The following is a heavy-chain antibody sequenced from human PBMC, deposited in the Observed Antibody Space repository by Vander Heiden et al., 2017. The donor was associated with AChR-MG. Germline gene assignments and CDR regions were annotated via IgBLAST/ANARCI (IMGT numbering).Heavy chain of an antibody. V-gene: IGHV3-53*01. J-gene: IGHJ5*02. CDR3: ARDYYDSSGYYRSA. D-gene: IGHD3-22*01. CDR2: IYSGGST. CDR1: GFTVSSNY. Sequence: EVQLVESGGGLTQPAGSLRLSCPDSGFTVSSNYMSWVRQAPGKGLEWVSVIYSGGSTYYADSVKGRLTISRDNSKNTLYLQMNSLRAEDTAVYDCARDYYDSSGYYRSAWGQGTLVTVSS.